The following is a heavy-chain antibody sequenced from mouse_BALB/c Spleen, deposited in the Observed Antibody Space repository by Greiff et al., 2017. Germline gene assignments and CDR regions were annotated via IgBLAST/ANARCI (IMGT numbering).Heavy chain of an antibody. J-gene: IGHJ4*01. CDR2: INPYNGGT. V-gene: IGHV1-26*01. Sequence: VQLKESGPELVKPGASLKISCKASGYSFTGYTMNWVKQSHRKNLEWIGLINPYNGGTSYNQKFKGKATLTVDKSSSTAYMELLSLTSEDSAVYYGARRGGNYPYYYAMDYWGQGTSVTVSS. D-gene: IGHD2-1*01. CDR3: ARRGGNYPYYYAMDY. CDR1: GYSFTGYT.